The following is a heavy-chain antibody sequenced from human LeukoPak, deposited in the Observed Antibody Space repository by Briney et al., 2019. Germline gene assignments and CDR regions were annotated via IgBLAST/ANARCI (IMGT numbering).Heavy chain of an antibody. CDR1: GFTFSSYG. CDR2: IRYDGSNK. CDR3: ANSRAYYDFSDDY. D-gene: IGHD3-3*01. Sequence: GGSLRLSCAASGFTFSSYGMRWVRQAPGKGLEWVAFIRYDGSNKYYADSVKGRFTISRDNSKNTLYLQMNSLRAEDTAVYYCANSRAYYDFSDDYWGQGTLVTVSS. J-gene: IGHJ4*02. V-gene: IGHV3-30*02.